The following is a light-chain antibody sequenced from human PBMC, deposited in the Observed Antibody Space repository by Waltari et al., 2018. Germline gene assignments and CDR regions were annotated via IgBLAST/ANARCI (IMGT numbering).Light chain of an antibody. Sequence: EIMLTQSPGTLSLSPGERATLSCRASQSISKYLAWYQQKPGQALRLLIYDASIRATGIPDRFSGSGYGTDFSLTISRLEPEDYAVYYCQKYGSLPATFGRGTKVEIK. CDR1: QSISKY. J-gene: IGKJ1*01. CDR2: DAS. CDR3: QKYGSLPAT. V-gene: IGKV3-20*01.